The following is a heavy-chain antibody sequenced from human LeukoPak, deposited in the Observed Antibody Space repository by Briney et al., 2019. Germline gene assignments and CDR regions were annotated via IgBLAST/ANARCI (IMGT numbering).Heavy chain of an antibody. CDR2: ISGGGGST. V-gene: IGHV3-23*01. CDR1: GFTFSTYA. CDR3: AKRHGYSSGWFYFDC. J-gene: IGHJ4*02. Sequence: PGGSLRLSCAASGFTFSTYAMSWVAQAPGKGLEWVSVISGGGGSTYYPDSVKGRFTVSRDNSKNTLYLQMNSLRAEDTAVYYCAKRHGYSSGWFYFDCWGQGTLVTVSS. D-gene: IGHD6-19*01.